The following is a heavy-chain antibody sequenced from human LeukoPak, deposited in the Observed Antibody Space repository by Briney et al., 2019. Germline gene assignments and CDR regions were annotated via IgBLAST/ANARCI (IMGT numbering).Heavy chain of an antibody. J-gene: IGHJ3*01. Sequence: ASVKVSCKASGYNFKIYDINWVRQASGQGLEWMGWMNPHGDYTGYVQKFQGRVTMTSDSSTTTAYMELSSLSSEDTALYYCARGLRDSLTGNDLLDVWGLGTMVIVSS. V-gene: IGHV1-8*01. CDR2: MNPHGDYT. CDR3: ARGLRDSLTGNDLLDV. CDR1: GYNFKIYD. D-gene: IGHD3-9*01.